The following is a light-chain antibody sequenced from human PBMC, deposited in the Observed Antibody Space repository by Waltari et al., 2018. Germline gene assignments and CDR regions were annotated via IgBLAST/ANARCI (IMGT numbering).Light chain of an antibody. CDR1: QSVTRA. CDR2: GAS. V-gene: IGKV3-20*01. J-gene: IGKJ1*01. CDR3: QHYVRLPAT. Sequence: EILLTQSPGTLSLSPGERATLSCRASQSVTRALAWYQQKPGQAPRLLIYGASNRATGIPDRFSGSGSETDFSLTISRLEPEDFAVYYCQHYVRLPATFGQGTKVEIK.